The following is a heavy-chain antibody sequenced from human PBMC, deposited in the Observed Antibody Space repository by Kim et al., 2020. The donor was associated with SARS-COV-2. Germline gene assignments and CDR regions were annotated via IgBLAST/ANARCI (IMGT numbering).Heavy chain of an antibody. Sequence: GGSLRLSCAASGFTFSSYSMNWVRQAPGKGLEWVSSISSSSSYIYYADSVKGRFTISRDNAKNSLYLQMNSLRAEDTAVYYCARGGGHSSSWSLYYYYYYGMDVWGQGTTVTVSS. CDR3: ARGGGHSSSWSLYYYYYYGMDV. D-gene: IGHD6-13*01. J-gene: IGHJ6*02. CDR2: ISSSSSYI. CDR1: GFTFSSYS. V-gene: IGHV3-21*04.